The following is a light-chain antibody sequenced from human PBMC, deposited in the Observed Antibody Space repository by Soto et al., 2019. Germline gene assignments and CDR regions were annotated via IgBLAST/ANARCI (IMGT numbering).Light chain of an antibody. CDR2: ENN. V-gene: IGLV1-40*01. Sequence: QSVLTQPPSVSEAPGQRVTISCTGSSSNIGAGYEAHWYQQVPGTAPKLLIYENNNRPSGLHDRFTGSKSGTSASLAITGLQAEDGAEYYCQSYDSGLCGDVFVTGTKRTVL. CDR3: QSYDSGLCGDV. J-gene: IGLJ1*01. CDR1: SSNIGAGYE.